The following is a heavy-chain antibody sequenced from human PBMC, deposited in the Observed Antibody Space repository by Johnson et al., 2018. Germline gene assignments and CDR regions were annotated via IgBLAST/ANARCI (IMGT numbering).Heavy chain of an antibody. V-gene: IGHV3-30*18. CDR3: AKDRRYCSSTSCSYYYYGMGV. J-gene: IGHJ6*02. D-gene: IGHD2-2*01. Sequence: QVQLVQSGGGVVQPGRSLRLSCAASGFTFSSYGMHWVRQAPGKGLEWVAVISYDGSNKYYADSVKGRFTISRDNSKNTLYMQMNSLRAEDPAVYYCAKDRRYCSSTSCSYYYYGMGVWGQGTTVTVSS. CDR2: ISYDGSNK. CDR1: GFTFSSYG.